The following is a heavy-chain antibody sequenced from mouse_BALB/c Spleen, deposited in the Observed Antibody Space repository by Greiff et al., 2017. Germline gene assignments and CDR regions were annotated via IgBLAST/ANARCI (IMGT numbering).Heavy chain of an antibody. CDR2: INPSSGYT. V-gene: IGHV1-4*02. CDR1: GYTFTSYT. J-gene: IGHJ3*01. Sequence: QVQLQQSAAELARPGASVKMSCKASGYTFTSYTMHWVKQRPRQGLEWIGYINPSSGYTEYNQKFKDKTTLTADKSSSTAYMQLSSPTSEDSAVYYCARSAYGNYGFAYWGQGTLVTVSA. CDR3: ARSAYGNYGFAY. D-gene: IGHD2-10*02.